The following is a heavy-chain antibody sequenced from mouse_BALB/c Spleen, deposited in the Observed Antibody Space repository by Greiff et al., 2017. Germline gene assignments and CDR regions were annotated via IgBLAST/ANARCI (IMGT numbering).Heavy chain of an antibody. CDR1: GFTFSSYA. Sequence: EVQGVESGGGLVKPGGSLKLSCAASGFTFSSYAMSWVRQTPEKRLEWVASISSGGSTYYPDSVKGRFTISRDNARNILYLQMGSLRSEDTAMYYCASGGNFDYWGQGTTLTVSS. D-gene: IGHD1-1*01. J-gene: IGHJ2*01. V-gene: IGHV5-6-5*01. CDR2: ISSGGST. CDR3: ASGGNFDY.